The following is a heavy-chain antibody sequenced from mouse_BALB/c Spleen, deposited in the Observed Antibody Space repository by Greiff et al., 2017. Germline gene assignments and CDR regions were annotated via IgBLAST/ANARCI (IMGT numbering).Heavy chain of an antibody. Sequence: EVQLVESGAELVKPGASVKLSCTASGFNIKDTYMHWVKQRPEQGLEWIGRIDPANGNTKYDPKFQGKATITADTSSNTAYLQLSSLTSEDTAVYYCADGYSVYYFDYWGQGTTLTVSS. CDR3: ADGYSVYYFDY. CDR1: GFNIKDTY. J-gene: IGHJ2*01. V-gene: IGHV14-3*02. CDR2: IDPANGNT. D-gene: IGHD2-3*01.